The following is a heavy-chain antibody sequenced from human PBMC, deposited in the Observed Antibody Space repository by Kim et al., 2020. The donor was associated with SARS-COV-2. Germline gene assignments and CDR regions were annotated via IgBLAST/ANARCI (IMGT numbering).Heavy chain of an antibody. CDR3: ARRMAGTSKYFDY. J-gene: IGHJ4*02. Sequence: GGSLRLSCAASGFKFSDFWMSWVRQAPGKGLEWIAGINPVGSESDYVDSVKGRFTLSRDNTKNSLYLQMNTLGAGDTALYFCARRMAGTSKYFDYWGQGTLVAVSS. CDR2: INPVGSES. CDR1: GFKFSDFW. D-gene: IGHD2-2*01. V-gene: IGHV3-7*03.